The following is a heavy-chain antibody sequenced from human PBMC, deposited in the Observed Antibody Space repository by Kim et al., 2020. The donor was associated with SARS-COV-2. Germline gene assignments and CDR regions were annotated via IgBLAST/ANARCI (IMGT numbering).Heavy chain of an antibody. D-gene: IGHD5-12*01. J-gene: IGHJ4*02. CDR1: GGSISSGGYY. V-gene: IGHV4-31*03. Sequence: SETLSLTCTVSGGSISSGGYYWSWIRQHPGKGLEWIGYIYYSGSTYYNPSLKSRGTISVETSKNQFSLKLSSVTAADTAVYYCARDLDGYKDYWGQGTLVTVSS. CDR3: ARDLDGYKDY. CDR2: IYYSGST.